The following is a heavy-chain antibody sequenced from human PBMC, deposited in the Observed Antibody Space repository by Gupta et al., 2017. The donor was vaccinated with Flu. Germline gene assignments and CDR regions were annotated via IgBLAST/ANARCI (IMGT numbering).Heavy chain of an antibody. V-gene: IGHV4-59*01. D-gene: IGHD5-12*01. Sequence: QVQLQESGPGLVKPSETLSPIRSVSGGSISSNHWSWIRQPPGKGLEWTGNIYSRVTTHYTSSLKSRVTISVDRSKNQFSLNLRSVTAADTAVYYCARGPDSGYCGFDYWGQGTLVTVSS. CDR3: ARGPDSGYCGFDY. J-gene: IGHJ4*02. CDR1: GGSISSNH. CDR2: IYSRVTT.